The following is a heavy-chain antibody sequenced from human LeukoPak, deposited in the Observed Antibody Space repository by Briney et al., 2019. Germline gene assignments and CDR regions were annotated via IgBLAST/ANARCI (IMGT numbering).Heavy chain of an antibody. CDR2: ISAYNGNT. D-gene: IGHD3-10*01. V-gene: IGHV1-18*01. CDR1: GYTFTSYG. Sequence: ASVKVSCKASGYTFTSYGISWVRQAPGQGLEWMGWISAYNGNTNYAQKLQGRVTMTTDTSTSTAYMELRSLRSDDTAVYYCARDRAGEFYPSTSVDYWGQGTLVTVSS. J-gene: IGHJ4*02. CDR3: ARDRAGEFYPSTSVDY.